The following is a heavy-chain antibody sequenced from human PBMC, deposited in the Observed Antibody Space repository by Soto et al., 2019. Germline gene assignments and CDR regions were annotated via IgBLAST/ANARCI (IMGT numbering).Heavy chain of an antibody. CDR3: ARADDYGDYGRPFDY. D-gene: IGHD4-17*01. CDR2: IKQDGSEK. CDR1: GFTFSSYW. J-gene: IGHJ4*02. V-gene: IGHV3-7*03. Sequence: EVQLVESGGGLVQPGGSLRLSCAASGFTFSSYWMSWVRQAPGKGLEWVANIKQDGSEKYYVDSVKGRFTISRDNAKNSLYLQMNSLRAVDTAVYYCARADDYGDYGRPFDYWGQGTLVTVSS.